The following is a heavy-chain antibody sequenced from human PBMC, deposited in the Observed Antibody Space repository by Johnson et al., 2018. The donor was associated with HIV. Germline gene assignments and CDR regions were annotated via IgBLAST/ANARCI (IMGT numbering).Heavy chain of an antibody. Sequence: VQLVESGGGLVQPGGSLRLSCAAPGFTVSSNYMSWVRQAPGKGLECVSVIYSGGSTYYADSVKGRFTISRDNSKNTLYLQMNSLRAEDTAVYYCARWGRKDRRDAFDIWGQGTMVTVSS. D-gene: IGHD2-15*01. CDR3: ARWGRKDRRDAFDI. CDR1: GFTVSSNY. J-gene: IGHJ3*02. CDR2: IYSGGST. V-gene: IGHV3-66*02.